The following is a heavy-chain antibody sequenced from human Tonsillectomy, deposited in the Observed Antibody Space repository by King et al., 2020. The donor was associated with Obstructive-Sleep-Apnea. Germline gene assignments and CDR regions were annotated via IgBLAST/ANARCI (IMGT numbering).Heavy chain of an antibody. V-gene: IGHV4-30-4*07. CDR2: IYYSGST. Sequence: QLQESGPGLVKPSQTLSLTCAVSGGSISSGGYSWSWIRQPPGTGLEWIGYIYYSGSTYYTPSLKSRVTISVDTSKNQFSLKLSSVTAADTAVYYCARGPPGGTFDYWGQGTLVTVSS. J-gene: IGHJ4*02. D-gene: IGHD2-15*01. CDR3: ARGPPGGTFDY. CDR1: GGSISSGGYS.